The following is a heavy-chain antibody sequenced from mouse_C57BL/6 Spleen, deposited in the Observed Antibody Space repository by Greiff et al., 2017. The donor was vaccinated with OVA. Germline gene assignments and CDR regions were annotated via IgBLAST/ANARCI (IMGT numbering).Heavy chain of an antibody. V-gene: IGHV1-22*01. CDR1: GYTFTDYN. Sequence: EVQLQQSGPELVKPGASVKMSCKASGYTFTDYNMHWVKQSHGKSLEWIGYINPNNGGTSYNQKFKGKATLTANKSSSTAYMELRSLTSEDSAVYYCARWIYDGYFDVWGTGTTVTVSS. D-gene: IGHD2-3*01. J-gene: IGHJ1*03. CDR3: ARWIYDGYFDV. CDR2: INPNNGGT.